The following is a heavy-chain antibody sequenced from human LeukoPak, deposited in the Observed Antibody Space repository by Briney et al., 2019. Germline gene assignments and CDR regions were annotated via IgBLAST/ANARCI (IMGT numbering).Heavy chain of an antibody. CDR3: ARTSYGSDWYFDY. CDR2: IYPGDSDT. D-gene: IGHD6-25*01. V-gene: IGHV5-51*01. J-gene: IGHJ4*02. CDR1: GYSFTTYW. Sequence: GGSLKISCKTSGYSFTTYWIAWVRQMPGKGLEWVGIIYPGDSDTRYSPSFQGQVTISADKSISTAYLQWSSLNASDTAVYYCARTSYGSDWYFDYWGQGTLVTVSS.